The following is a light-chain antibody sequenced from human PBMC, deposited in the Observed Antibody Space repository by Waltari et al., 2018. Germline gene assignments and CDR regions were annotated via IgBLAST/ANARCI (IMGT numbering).Light chain of an antibody. CDR2: DVN. J-gene: IGLJ1*01. V-gene: IGLV2-23*02. CDR3: CSYAGSSTYV. CDR1: NSYVGKYNY. Sequence: HSALTQPASVSGSPVPSLPISCTGTNSYVGKYNYLSWYQQHPGKAPKLMIYDVNKWPSGVSTRFEGSKAGNTASMIISGLQADDEADYFCCSYAGSSTYVYGTGTKVTVL.